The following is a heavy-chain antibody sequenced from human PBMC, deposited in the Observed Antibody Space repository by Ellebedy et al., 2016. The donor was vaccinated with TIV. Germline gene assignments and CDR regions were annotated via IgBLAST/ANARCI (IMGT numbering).Heavy chain of an antibody. CDR1: GGSISSHY. V-gene: IGHV4-59*04. CDR2: VYYSGRA. Sequence: GSLRLSXTVPGGSISSHYWGWIRQPPGKGLEWIVNVYYSGRAQYNPSLKSRVTVSVDTSNNQFSLNLRSVTAADTAMYYCVSYCSSSSCYDGAFDIWGQGTMLSVSS. J-gene: IGHJ3*02. CDR3: VSYCSSSSCYDGAFDI. D-gene: IGHD2-2*01.